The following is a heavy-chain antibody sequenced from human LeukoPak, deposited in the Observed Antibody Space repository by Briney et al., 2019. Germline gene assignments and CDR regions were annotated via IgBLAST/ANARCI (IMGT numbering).Heavy chain of an antibody. J-gene: IGHJ3*02. CDR3: AKPRAFYYDTSGPHAFDI. D-gene: IGHD3-22*01. V-gene: IGHV3-23*01. CDR1: GFTFSNYA. Sequence: PGGSLRLSCAASGFTFSNYAINWVRQAPGKGLEWVSAISDSGETTSYADSVKGRFTISRDNSKNTLYLQMNSLGAEDTAVYYCAKPRAFYYDTSGPHAFDIWGQGTMVTVSS. CDR2: ISDSGETT.